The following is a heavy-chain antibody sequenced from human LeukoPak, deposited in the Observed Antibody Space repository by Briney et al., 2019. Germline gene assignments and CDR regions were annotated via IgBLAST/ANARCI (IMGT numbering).Heavy chain of an antibody. CDR2: ISSSSYI. Sequence: GGSLRLSCAASGFTFSTYSMNWVRQAPGKGLEWVSCISSSSYIYYADSVKGRFTISRDNAKNSLYLQMNSLRVEDTAVYYCAKDQRYYDFWSGYPEAFDIWGQGTMVTVSS. D-gene: IGHD3-3*01. J-gene: IGHJ3*02. CDR1: GFTFSTYS. CDR3: AKDQRYYDFWSGYPEAFDI. V-gene: IGHV3-21*01.